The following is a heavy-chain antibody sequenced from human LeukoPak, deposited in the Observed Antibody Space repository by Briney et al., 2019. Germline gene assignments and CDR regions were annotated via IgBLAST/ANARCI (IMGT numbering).Heavy chain of an antibody. CDR3: AKGIYSSGWSYFDY. D-gene: IGHD6-19*01. CDR2: LSGSGITT. Sequence: GGSLKLSCAASGFTFSNSAMSWVRQAPGKGLEWVSTLSGSGITTYYADSVKGRFTISRDNSKNTLYLQMNSLRAEDTAVYYCAKGIYSSGWSYFDYWGHGTLVTVSS. V-gene: IGHV3-23*01. CDR1: GFTFSNSA. J-gene: IGHJ4*01.